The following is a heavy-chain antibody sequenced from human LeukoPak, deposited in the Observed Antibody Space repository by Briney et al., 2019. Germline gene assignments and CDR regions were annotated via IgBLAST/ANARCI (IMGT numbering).Heavy chain of an antibody. CDR2: ISSNGAST. Sequence: PGWSLRLSCSASGFTFSRYVMHWVRQAPGKGLEYVSGISSNGASTYYADSLKDRFTISRDNSKNTVSLQMSGLIAEDTAVYYCVKVYYYDSSGYYVGGTYFGMDVWGQGTTVTVSS. CDR3: VKVYYYDSSGYYVGGTYFGMDV. CDR1: GFTFSRYV. D-gene: IGHD3-22*01. J-gene: IGHJ6*02. V-gene: IGHV3-64D*09.